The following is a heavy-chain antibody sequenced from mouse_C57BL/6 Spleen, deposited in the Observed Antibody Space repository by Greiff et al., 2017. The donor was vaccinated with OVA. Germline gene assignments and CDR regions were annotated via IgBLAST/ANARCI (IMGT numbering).Heavy chain of an antibody. J-gene: IGHJ4*01. CDR3: AIGYTVVRRAMDY. V-gene: IGHV1-74*01. D-gene: IGHD1-1*01. CDR1: GYTFTSYW. Sequence: QVQLQQPGAELVKPGASVTVSCKASGYTFTSYWMHWVHQRPGHGLEWIGRIRPSDSDTNYNHKFKGKATFTVYKSSSTDYMQLSSLTSEDSTVYYSAIGYTVVRRAMDYWGQGTSVTVSS. CDR2: IRPSDSDT.